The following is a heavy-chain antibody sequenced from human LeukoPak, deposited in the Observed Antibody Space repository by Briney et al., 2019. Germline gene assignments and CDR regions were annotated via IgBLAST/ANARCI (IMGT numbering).Heavy chain of an antibody. D-gene: IGHD2-21*01. J-gene: IGHJ4*02. CDR1: GFIFSRHV. CDR3: AKLNLGEMAYFDS. CDR2: ISVGGGDT. V-gene: IGHV3-23*01. Sequence: GGSLRLSCEASGFIFSRHVMGWVRQAPGKGLEWVSSISVGGGDTFTADSVKGRFTITRENSKNTLYLQMMGLRVEDTAIYYCAKLNLGEMAYFDSWGQGIQVTVSS.